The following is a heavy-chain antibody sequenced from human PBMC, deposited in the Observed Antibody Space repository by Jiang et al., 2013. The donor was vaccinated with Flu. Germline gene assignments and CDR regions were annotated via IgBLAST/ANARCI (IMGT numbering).Heavy chain of an antibody. CDR1: GFTFSSYA. CDR3: AKRPYYYDSSGYLRFGVGY. V-gene: IGHV3-23*01. D-gene: IGHD3-22*01. J-gene: IGHJ4*02. Sequence: RLSCAASGFTFSSYAMSWVRQAPGKGLEWVSAISGSGGSTYYADSVKGRFTISRDNSKNTLYLQMNSLRAEDTAVYYCAKRPYYYDSSGYLRFGVGYWGQGTLVTVSS. CDR2: ISGSGGST.